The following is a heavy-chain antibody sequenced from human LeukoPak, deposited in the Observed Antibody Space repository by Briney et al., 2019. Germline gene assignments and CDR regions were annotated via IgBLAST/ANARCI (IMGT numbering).Heavy chain of an antibody. D-gene: IGHD2-15*01. Sequence: ASVKVSCKASGYTFTSYGISWVRQAPGQGLEWMGWISAYNGNTNYAQKLQGRVTMTTDTSTSTAYIELRSLRSDGTAVYYCARDGYCSGGSCYSYYYYGMDVWGQGTTVTVSS. CDR3: ARDGYCSGGSCYSYYYYGMDV. CDR2: ISAYNGNT. V-gene: IGHV1-18*01. CDR1: GYTFTSYG. J-gene: IGHJ6*02.